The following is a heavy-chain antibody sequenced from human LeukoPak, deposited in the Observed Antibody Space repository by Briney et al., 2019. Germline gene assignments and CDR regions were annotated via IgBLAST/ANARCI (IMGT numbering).Heavy chain of an antibody. Sequence: GASVKVSCKASGYTFTSYGISWVRQAPGQGLEWMGWISAYNGNTNYAQKLQGRVTMTTDTSTSTAYMELRSLRSDDTAVYYCARSPKRSDTAMGYYYYGMDVWGQGTTVTVSS. CDR3: ARSPKRSDTAMGYYYYGMDV. D-gene: IGHD5-18*01. CDR2: ISAYNGNT. CDR1: GYTFTSYG. J-gene: IGHJ6*02. V-gene: IGHV1-18*01.